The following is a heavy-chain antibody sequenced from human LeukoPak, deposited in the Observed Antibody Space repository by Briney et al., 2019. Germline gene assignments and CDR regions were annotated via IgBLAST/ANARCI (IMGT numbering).Heavy chain of an antibody. CDR3: ARHDIAAHPPRYYYYYYMDV. D-gene: IGHD6-6*01. CDR2: IYPGDSDT. Sequence: GESLKISCKGSGYSFTSYWIGWVRQMPGKGLEWMGIIYPGDSDTRYSPSFQGQVTISADKSISTAYLQWSSLKASDAAMYYCARHDIAAHPPRYYYYYYMDVWGKGTTVTVSS. CDR1: GYSFTSYW. J-gene: IGHJ6*03. V-gene: IGHV5-51*01.